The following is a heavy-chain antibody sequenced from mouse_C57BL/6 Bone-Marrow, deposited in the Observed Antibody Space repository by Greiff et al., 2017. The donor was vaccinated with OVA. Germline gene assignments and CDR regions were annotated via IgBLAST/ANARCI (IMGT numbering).Heavy chain of an antibody. D-gene: IGHD1-1*01. Sequence: VQLQQSGTVLARPGASVKMSCKTSGYTFTSYWMHWVKQRPGQGLEWIGAIYPGNSDTSYNQKFKGKGKLTAVTSASTAYMELSSLTNEDSAVYYCTRQHYYGSRRDYFDYWGQGTTLTVSS. J-gene: IGHJ2*01. V-gene: IGHV1-5*01. CDR1: GYTFTSYW. CDR2: IYPGNSDT. CDR3: TRQHYYGSRRDYFDY.